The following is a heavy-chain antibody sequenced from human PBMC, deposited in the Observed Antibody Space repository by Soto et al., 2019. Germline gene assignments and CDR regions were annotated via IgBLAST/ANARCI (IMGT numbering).Heavy chain of an antibody. J-gene: IGHJ4*02. CDR1: GFTVSSNY. D-gene: IGHD3-16*01. CDR3: ARSITFGGVPL. CDR2: IYSGGST. V-gene: IGHV3-66*01. Sequence: PGGSLRLSCAASGFTVSSNYMSWVRQAPGKGLEWDSVIYSGGSTYYSDSVKGRFSISRDNSKNTLYLQMNSLRAEDTAVYYCARSITFGGVPLWGQGTLVTVSS.